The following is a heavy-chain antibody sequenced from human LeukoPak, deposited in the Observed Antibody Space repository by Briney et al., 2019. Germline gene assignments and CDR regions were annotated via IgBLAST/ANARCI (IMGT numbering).Heavy chain of an antibody. J-gene: IGHJ3*02. CDR1: GGSFSGYY. CDR3: SAGIGAFDI. V-gene: IGHV4-34*01. Sequence: SETLSLTCAVYGGSFSGYYWSWIRQPPGKGLEWIGEINHRGSTNYNPSLKSRVTISVDTSKNQFSLKLSSVTAADTAVYYCSAGIGAFDIWGQGTMVTVSS. CDR2: INHRGST. D-gene: IGHD3-10*01.